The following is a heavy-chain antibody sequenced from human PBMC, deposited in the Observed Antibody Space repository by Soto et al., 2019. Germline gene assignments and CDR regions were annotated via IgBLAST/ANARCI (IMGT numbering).Heavy chain of an antibody. CDR2: ISAYNGNT. V-gene: IGHV1-18*04. CDR1: GYTFTSCG. Sequence: GASVKVSCKASGYTFTSCGISWVRQAPGQGLEWMGWISAYNGNTNYAQKLQGRVTMTTDTSTSTAYMELRSLRSDDTAVYYCARAGVATITIFYYGMDVWGQGTTVTVSS. J-gene: IGHJ6*02. D-gene: IGHD5-12*01. CDR3: ARAGVATITIFYYGMDV.